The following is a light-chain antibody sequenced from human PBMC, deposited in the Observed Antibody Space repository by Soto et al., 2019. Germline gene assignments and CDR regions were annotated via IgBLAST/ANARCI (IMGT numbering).Light chain of an antibody. J-gene: IGKJ1*01. CDR1: QSVLYSSNNKNY. CDR3: QQYSTPRT. CDR2: WAS. Sequence: DIVMTQSPDSLAVSLGERATINCKSSQSVLYSSNNKNYLAWYQQKPGQPPKLLIYWASTRESGVPDRFSGSGSRTDFTLTISSLQAEDVAVYYCQQYSTPRTFGQGTKVEIK. V-gene: IGKV4-1*01.